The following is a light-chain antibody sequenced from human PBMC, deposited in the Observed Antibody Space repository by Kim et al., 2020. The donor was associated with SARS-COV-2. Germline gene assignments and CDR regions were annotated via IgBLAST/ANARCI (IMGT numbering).Light chain of an antibody. V-gene: IGLV1-40*01. Sequence: QRVRNSCTGSGSNIGAGYDVHWYQQLPGTAPKLLIYGNSNRPSGVPDRFSGSKSGTSASLAITGLQAEDEADYYCQSYDSSLSGSVFGGGTQLTVL. CDR2: GNS. J-gene: IGLJ2*01. CDR1: GSNIGAGYD. CDR3: QSYDSSLSGSV.